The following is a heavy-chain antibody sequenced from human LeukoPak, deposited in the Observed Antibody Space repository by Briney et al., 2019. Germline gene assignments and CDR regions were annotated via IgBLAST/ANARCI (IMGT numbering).Heavy chain of an antibody. V-gene: IGHV4-61*01. J-gene: IGHJ5*02. CDR2: IYYSGST. D-gene: IGHD2-8*01. CDR3: ARGGVLNWFDP. CDR1: GGSFSSASYS. Sequence: SETQSLTCTVSGGSFSSASYSWSWIRQPPGKGLEWIGYIYYSGSTNYNPALKSRVTISVATSENQFSLKLTSVTAADTAVYYCARGGVLNWFDPWGQGTLVTVSS.